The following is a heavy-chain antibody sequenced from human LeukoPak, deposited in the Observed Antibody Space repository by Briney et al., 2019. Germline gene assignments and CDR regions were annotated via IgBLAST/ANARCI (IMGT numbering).Heavy chain of an antibody. J-gene: IGHJ4*02. V-gene: IGHV3-11*01. CDR3: AKDPFLRYFDWSVNYFDY. CDR1: GFTFSDYY. Sequence: GGSLRLSCAASGFTFSDYYMSWIRQAPGKGLEWVSYISSSGSTIYYADSVKGRFTISRDNAKNSLYLQMNSLRAEDTAVYYCAKDPFLRYFDWSVNYFDYWGQGTLVTVSS. D-gene: IGHD3-9*01. CDR2: ISSSGSTI.